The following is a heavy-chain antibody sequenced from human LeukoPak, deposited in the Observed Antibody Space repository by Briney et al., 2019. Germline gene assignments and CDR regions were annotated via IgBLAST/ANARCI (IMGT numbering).Heavy chain of an antibody. CDR2: ISAYNGNT. V-gene: IGHV1-18*01. J-gene: IGHJ6*03. D-gene: IGHD5-18*01. CDR3: ARGGYSYGLYYYYYMDV. CDR1: GYTFTSYG. Sequence: ASVKVSCKASGYTFTSYGISWVRQAPGQGLEWMGWISAYNGNTNYAQKLQGRVTMTTDTSTSTAYMELRSLRSDDTAVYYCARGGYSYGLYYYYYMDVWGKGTTVTVSS.